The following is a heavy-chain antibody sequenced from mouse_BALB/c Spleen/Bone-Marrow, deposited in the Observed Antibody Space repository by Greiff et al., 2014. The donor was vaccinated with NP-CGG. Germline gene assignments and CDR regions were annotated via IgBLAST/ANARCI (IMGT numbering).Heavy chain of an antibody. CDR1: GYTFTDYY. D-gene: IGHD2-2*01. CDR2: VNPYNGGT. Sequence: VQLQQSGPELVKPGASVKMSCEASGYTFTDYYMDWVKQSHGESFEWIGRVNPYNGGTSYNQKFKGKATLTVDKSSTTAYMELNSLTSEDSAVYYCARGGYRDYWGQGTTLTVSS. V-gene: IGHV1-19*01. J-gene: IGHJ2*01. CDR3: ARGGYRDY.